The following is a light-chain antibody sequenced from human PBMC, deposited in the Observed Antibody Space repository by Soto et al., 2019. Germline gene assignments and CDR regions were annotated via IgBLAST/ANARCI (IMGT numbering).Light chain of an antibody. Sequence: QSALTQPASVSGSPGQSITISCTGTSNDVGGYNYVSWYQQHPGKAPKLMIYEVSNRPSGVSNRFSGSKSGNTASLTISGLQAEDEADYYCSSYTSSSTLYFFGTGTKLTVL. J-gene: IGLJ1*01. CDR1: SNDVGGYNY. V-gene: IGLV2-14*01. CDR2: EVS. CDR3: SSYTSSSTLYF.